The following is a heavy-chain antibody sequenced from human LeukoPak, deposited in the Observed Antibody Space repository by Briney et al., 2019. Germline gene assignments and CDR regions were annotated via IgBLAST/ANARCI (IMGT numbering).Heavy chain of an antibody. CDR1: GGSISTYH. CDR3: ARSELLWFGGVNSGFDY. V-gene: IGHV4-59*01. CDR2: IYHSGST. Sequence: SETLSLTCTVSGGSISTYHWSWIRQPAGKGLEWIGYIYHSGSTNYNPSLKSRVTISVDTSKNQFSLKLSSVTGADTAVYYCARSELLWFGGVNSGFDYWGQGTLVTASS. J-gene: IGHJ4*02. D-gene: IGHD3-10*01.